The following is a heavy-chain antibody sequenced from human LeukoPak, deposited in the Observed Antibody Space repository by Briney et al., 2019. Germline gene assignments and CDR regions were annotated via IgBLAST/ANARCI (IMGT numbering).Heavy chain of an antibody. CDR3: AKFLVVAAAATGTAFDY. CDR2: ISGSGGST. J-gene: IGHJ4*02. D-gene: IGHD2-15*01. Sequence: PGGSLRLSCAASGFTFSSYAVSWVRQAPGKGLEWVSAISGSGGSTYYADSVKGRFTISRDNSKNTLYLQMNSLRAEDTAVYYCAKFLVVAAAATGTAFDYWGQGTLVTVSS. CDR1: GFTFSSYA. V-gene: IGHV3-23*01.